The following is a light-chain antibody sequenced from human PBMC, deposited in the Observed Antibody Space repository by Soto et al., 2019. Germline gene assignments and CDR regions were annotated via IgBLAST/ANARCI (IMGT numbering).Light chain of an antibody. J-gene: IGLJ1*01. CDR2: EVN. Sequence: SALTHPASVSGAAGQSITISSTGTSSDVGDYNYVSWYQHHPGKAPKIIIYEVNNRPSGVSNSFSGSKSGSTASLTISGLQAEGEADYYCSSYTSISTYVFGTGTKVTVL. CDR1: SSDVGDYNY. V-gene: IGLV2-14*01. CDR3: SSYTSISTYV.